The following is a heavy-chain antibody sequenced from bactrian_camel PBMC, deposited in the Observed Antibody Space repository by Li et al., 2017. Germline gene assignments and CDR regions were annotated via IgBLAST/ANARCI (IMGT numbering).Heavy chain of an antibody. J-gene: IGHJ4*01. CDR1: GFMFSTAA. D-gene: IGHD3*01. V-gene: IGHV3S31*01. CDR3: AAEFMGICDLFSRSKY. CDR2: IGLDGTT. Sequence: VQMVESGGGSVKAGGSLRLSCLASGFMFSTAAMSWVRQAPGKGREWVSTIGLDGTTQYTDSMKGRFTISQGSNKFVLNLHMNDLKPEDSGIYYCAAEFMGICDLFSRSKYWGQGTQVTVS.